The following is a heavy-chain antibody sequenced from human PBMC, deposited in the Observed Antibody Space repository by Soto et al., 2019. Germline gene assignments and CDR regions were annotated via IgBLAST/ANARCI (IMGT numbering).Heavy chain of an antibody. V-gene: IGHV4-4*02. CDR3: ARGWGIVAAGSDY. CDR1: GGSISSNNW. CDR2: IYHSGST. Sequence: QVQLQESGPGLVKPSGTLSLTCTVSGGSISSNNWWNWVRQPPGKGLEWIGEIYHSGSTNYNPSLRSRVTISLDKSKQQFSLKLNSVTAADTAVYYCARGWGIVAAGSDYWGQGTLVTVSS. J-gene: IGHJ4*02. D-gene: IGHD6-13*01.